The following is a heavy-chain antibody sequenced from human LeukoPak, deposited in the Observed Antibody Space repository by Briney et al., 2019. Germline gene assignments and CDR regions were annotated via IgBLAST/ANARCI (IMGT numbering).Heavy chain of an antibody. D-gene: IGHD3-22*01. Sequence: SETLSLTCTVSGGSISSSSYYWGWIRQPPGKGLEWIGSIYYSGSTYYNPSLKSRVTMSVDTSKNQFSLKLSSVTAADTAVYYCARSPYYYDSSGYYFPFDPWGQGTLVTVSS. J-gene: IGHJ5*02. CDR2: IYYSGST. CDR1: GGSISSSSYY. CDR3: ARSPYYYDSSGYYFPFDP. V-gene: IGHV4-39*07.